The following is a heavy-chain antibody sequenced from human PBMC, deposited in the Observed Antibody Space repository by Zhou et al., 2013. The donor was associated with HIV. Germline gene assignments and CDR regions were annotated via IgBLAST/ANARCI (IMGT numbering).Heavy chain of an antibody. CDR2: MSSYRGHT. V-gene: IGHV1-18*01. J-gene: IGHJ6*03. CDR1: GYTLSGFG. CDR3: ARALSTRWIGGGFFYMDV. D-gene: IGHD6-19*01. Sequence: QVQLVQSGAEVKRPGASVTVSCKASGYTLSGFGISWVRQAPGQGLEWVGWMSSYRGHTNYAHKVQGRVSVTTDTSTNTAYMELRSLRSDDTAVYYCARALSTRWIGGGFFYMDVWGKGTTVAVSS.